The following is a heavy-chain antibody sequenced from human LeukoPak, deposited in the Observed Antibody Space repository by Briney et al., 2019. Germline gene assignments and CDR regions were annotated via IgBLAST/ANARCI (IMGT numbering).Heavy chain of an antibody. CDR2: IIPIFGTA. V-gene: IGHV1-69*13. Sequence: ASVKVSCKASGGAFSRYAISWVRQAPGQGLEWMGGIIPIFGTASHAQKFQGRVTITADESTSTAYMELSSLRSEDTAVYYCARLPLTGYSRGYYYGMDVWGQGTTVTVSS. CDR1: GGAFSRYA. CDR3: ARLPLTGYSRGYYYGMDV. J-gene: IGHJ6*02. D-gene: IGHD3-9*01.